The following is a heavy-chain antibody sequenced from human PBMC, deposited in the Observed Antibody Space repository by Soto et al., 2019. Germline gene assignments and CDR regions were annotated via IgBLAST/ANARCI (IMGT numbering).Heavy chain of an antibody. J-gene: IGHJ6*02. Sequence: PWGSLRLSCAASEFTFSSYAMSWVRQAPGKGLEWVSAISGSDNSTYYADSVKGRLTISRDNSKNALYLRMSSLRGEDKAVYYCAPMGVWGQGTTVTVSS. CDR1: EFTFSSYA. V-gene: IGHV3-23*01. CDR2: ISGSDNST. CDR3: APMGV.